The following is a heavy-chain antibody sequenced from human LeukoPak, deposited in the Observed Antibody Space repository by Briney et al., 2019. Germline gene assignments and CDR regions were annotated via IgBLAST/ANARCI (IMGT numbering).Heavy chain of an antibody. CDR3: ARTFWDKSNGYDYYFHS. D-gene: IGHD5-12*01. V-gene: IGHV3-30*04. J-gene: IGHJ4*02. CDR2: ISYDGNNQ. CDR1: GFTFSSYA. Sequence: GRSLRLSCAASGFTFSSYAMHWVRQAPGMGLEWVAVISYDGNNQYYADSAKGRFTISRDNSKNTLYLQMNSLRTEDTAVYYCARTFWDKSNGYDYYFHSWGQGSLVTVSS.